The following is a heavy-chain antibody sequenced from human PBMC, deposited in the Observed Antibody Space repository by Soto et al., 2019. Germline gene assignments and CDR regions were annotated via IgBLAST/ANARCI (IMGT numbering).Heavy chain of an antibody. CDR3: ARGSTMVRGFINYYYYYGMDV. V-gene: IGHV1-46*01. J-gene: IGHJ6*02. D-gene: IGHD3-10*01. CDR1: GYTFTSYY. CDR2: INPSGGST. Sequence: ASVKVSCKASGYTFTSYYMHWVRQAPGQGLEWMGIINPSGGSTSYAQKFQGRVTMTRDTSTSTVYMELSSLRSEDTAVYYCARGSTMVRGFINYYYYYGMDVWGQGTTVTVSS.